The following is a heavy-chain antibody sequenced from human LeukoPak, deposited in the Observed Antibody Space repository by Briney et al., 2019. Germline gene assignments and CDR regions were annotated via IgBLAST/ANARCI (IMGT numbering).Heavy chain of an antibody. Sequence: GRSLRLSCAASGFTFSSYDMHWVRQAPGKGLEWVAVISYDGSNKYYADSVKGRFTISRDNSKNTLYLQMNSLRAEDTAVYYCASVTDQPYWGQGTLVTVSS. CDR2: ISYDGSNK. CDR3: ASVTDQPY. V-gene: IGHV3-30-3*01. CDR1: GFTFSSYD. D-gene: IGHD1-14*01. J-gene: IGHJ4*02.